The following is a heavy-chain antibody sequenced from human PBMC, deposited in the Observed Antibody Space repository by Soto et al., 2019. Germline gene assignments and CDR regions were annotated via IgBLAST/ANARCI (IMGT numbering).Heavy chain of an antibody. J-gene: IGHJ4*02. CDR3: AGCPYGDHDFGSLDY. CDR1: GGTFTSYA. Sequence: QVQLVQSGAEVKKPGSSVKVSCRASGGTFTSYAFSWVRQAPGQGLEWMGGIIPIFDTTSYAQKFQGRVTITADESTSTAYMELSSLRSGDTAVYYCAGCPYGDHDFGSLDYWGQGTLVTVSS. D-gene: IGHD3-3*01. V-gene: IGHV1-69*01. CDR2: IIPIFDTT.